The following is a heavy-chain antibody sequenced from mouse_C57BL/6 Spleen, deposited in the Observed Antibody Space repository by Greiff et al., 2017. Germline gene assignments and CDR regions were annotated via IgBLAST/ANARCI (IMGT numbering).Heavy chain of an antibody. J-gene: IGHJ4*01. V-gene: IGHV1-82*01. CDR2: IYPGDGDT. CDR3: ARSLSGKGYAMDY. Sequence: QVQLQQSGPELVKPGASVKISCKASGYAFSSSWMNWVKQRPGKGLEWIGRIYPGDGDTNYNGKFKGKATLTADKSSSTAYMQLSSLTSEDSAVYFCARSLSGKGYAMDYWGQGTSVTVSS. CDR1: GYAFSSSW. D-gene: IGHD6-1*01.